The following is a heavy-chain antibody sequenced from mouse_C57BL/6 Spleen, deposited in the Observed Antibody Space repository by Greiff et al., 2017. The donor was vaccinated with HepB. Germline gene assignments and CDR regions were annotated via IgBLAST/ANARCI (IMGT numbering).Heavy chain of an antibody. Sequence: EVMLVESGGGLVKPGGSLKLSCAASGFTFSSYAMSWVRQTPEKRLEWVATISDGGSYTYYPDNVKGRFTISRDNAKNNLYLQMSHLKSDDTAMYYCARDRDFAYWGQGTLVTVSA. J-gene: IGHJ3*01. CDR1: GFTFSSYA. V-gene: IGHV5-4*01. CDR3: ARDRDFAY. D-gene: IGHD3-1*01. CDR2: ISDGGSYT.